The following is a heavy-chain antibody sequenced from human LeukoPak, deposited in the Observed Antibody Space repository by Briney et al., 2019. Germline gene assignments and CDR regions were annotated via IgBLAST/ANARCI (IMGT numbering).Heavy chain of an antibody. Sequence: GASVKVSCKASGYIFSTYGINWVRQAPGQGLEWMGWISAYNGDTNYAQKLQGRVTMTTDTSTSTAYMELRSLRSDDTAVYYCARVDYYDSSGPTDYWGQGTLVTVSS. J-gene: IGHJ4*02. V-gene: IGHV1-18*01. CDR3: ARVDYYDSSGPTDY. CDR2: ISAYNGDT. D-gene: IGHD3-22*01. CDR1: GYIFSTYG.